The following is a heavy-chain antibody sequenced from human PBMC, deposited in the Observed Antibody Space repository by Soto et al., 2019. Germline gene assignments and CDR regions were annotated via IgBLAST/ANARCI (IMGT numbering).Heavy chain of an antibody. CDR1: GFTFSFYS. V-gene: IGHV3-48*01. CDR3: ARVPIAADEHFDY. D-gene: IGHD6-13*01. CDR2: ISSTSSTI. Sequence: GGSLRLSCAASGFTFSFYSMNLVRQAPGKGLEWVSYISSTSSTIYYADSAKGRFTISRDNAKTSLYLQMNSLGAEDTAVYYCARVPIAADEHFDYWGQGTLVTVSS. J-gene: IGHJ4*02.